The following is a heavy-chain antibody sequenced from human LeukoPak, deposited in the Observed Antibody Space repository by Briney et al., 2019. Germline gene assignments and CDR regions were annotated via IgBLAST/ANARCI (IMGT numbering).Heavy chain of an antibody. J-gene: IGHJ4*02. CDR2: IKQDGSQK. CDR1: GFTFSSYW. V-gene: IGHV3-7*01. CDR3: ARIGYSSSSVDY. D-gene: IGHD6-6*01. Sequence: GGSLRLSCAASGFTFSSYWMSWVRQAPGKGLEWLANIKQDGSQKYYVDSVKGRFTISRDNAENSLYLQMNSLGAEDTAVYYCARIGYSSSSVDYWGQGTLVTVSS.